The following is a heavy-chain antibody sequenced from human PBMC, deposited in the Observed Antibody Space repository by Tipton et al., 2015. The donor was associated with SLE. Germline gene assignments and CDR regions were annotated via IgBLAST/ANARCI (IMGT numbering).Heavy chain of an antibody. D-gene: IGHD2-2*01. J-gene: IGHJ6*03. V-gene: IGHV3-30-3*01. CDR3: AREGCSSISCNYYYYYYMDV. CDR1: GFNFSSYA. Sequence: SLRLSCAASGFNFSSYAMHWVRQAPGKGLEWVAFISYDGSNKYYADSVKGRFTISRDNSKNTLYLQMNSLRVEDTAVYHCAREGCSSISCNYYYYYYMDVWGKGTTVTVSS. CDR2: ISYDGSNK.